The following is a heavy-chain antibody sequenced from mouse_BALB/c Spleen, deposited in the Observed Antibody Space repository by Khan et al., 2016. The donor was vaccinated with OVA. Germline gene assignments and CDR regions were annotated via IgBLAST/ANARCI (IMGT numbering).Heavy chain of an antibody. CDR1: GCTFSSYS. J-gene: IGHJ2*01. CDR3: TRDRNYYGSAFYFDY. V-gene: IGHV5-6-4*01. D-gene: IGHD1-1*01. Sequence: EVELVESGGGVVKPGGSLRLSCEASGCTFSSYSMSWVRQTPEKRLEWVATITSGGSYTYYPDSVQGRFTISRANAKNTLYLQMSSLKYEDTAIYDCTRDRNYYGSAFYFDYWGQGTTLTVAA. CDR2: ITSGGSYT.